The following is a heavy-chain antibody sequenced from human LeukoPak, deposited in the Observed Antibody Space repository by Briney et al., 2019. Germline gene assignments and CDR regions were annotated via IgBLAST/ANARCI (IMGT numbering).Heavy chain of an antibody. CDR2: ISYDGSNK. CDR3: ARGGIAVAGSTRGQFDY. Sequence: SGRSLRLSCAASGFTFSSYAMHWVRQAPGKGLEWVAVISYDGSNKYYADSVKGRFTISRDNSKNTLYLQMNSLRAEDTAVYYFARGGIAVAGSTRGQFDYWGQGTLVTVSS. D-gene: IGHD6-19*01. CDR1: GFTFSSYA. J-gene: IGHJ4*02. V-gene: IGHV3-30-3*01.